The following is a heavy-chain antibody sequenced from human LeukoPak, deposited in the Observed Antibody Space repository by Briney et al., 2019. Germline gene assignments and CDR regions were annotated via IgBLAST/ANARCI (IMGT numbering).Heavy chain of an antibody. CDR1: GGSISSSNR. CDR3: ARGPLSSRTTWTWFDP. CDR2: IYHSGNT. V-gene: IGHV4-4*02. J-gene: IGHJ5*02. D-gene: IGHD3/OR15-3a*01. Sequence: PSETLSLTCAVSGGSISSSNRCSWVRPPPGKGLEWIGEIYHSGNTNYNPSLKSRITISVDTSKNQFSLRLKSVTAADTAVYYCARGPLSSRTTWTWFDPWGQEPWSPSPQ.